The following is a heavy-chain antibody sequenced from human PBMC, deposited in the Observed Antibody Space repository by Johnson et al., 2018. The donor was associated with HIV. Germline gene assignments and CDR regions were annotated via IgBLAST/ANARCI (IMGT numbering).Heavy chain of an antibody. J-gene: IGHJ3*02. D-gene: IGHD5-12*01. Sequence: QVHLVESGGGVVQPGRSLRLSCAASGFTFSSFAIHWVRQAPGKGLEWVAVISYDGSDKYYADYVKGRFTISRDNSKNTLYLEMNSLRAEDTAVYYCARDHSGYDSVTAAFDIWGQGTMVTVSS. CDR3: ARDHSGYDSVTAAFDI. CDR2: ISYDGSDK. V-gene: IGHV3-30-3*01. CDR1: GFTFSSFA.